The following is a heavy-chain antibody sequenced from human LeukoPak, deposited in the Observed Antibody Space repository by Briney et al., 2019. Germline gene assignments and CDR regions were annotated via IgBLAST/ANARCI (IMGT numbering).Heavy chain of an antibody. CDR3: ARGAYGDYVYGDYFDY. Sequence: SQTLSLTCAVSGGSISSGGFSWNWIRQSPGKGLEWIGYSYHGGSTFYNPSLKSRVTISVDRSRNQFSLKLTSATAADTAMYYCARGAYGDYVYGDYFDYWGQGALVTVPS. J-gene: IGHJ4*02. V-gene: IGHV4-30-2*06. CDR2: SYHGGST. CDR1: GGSISSGGFS. D-gene: IGHD4-17*01.